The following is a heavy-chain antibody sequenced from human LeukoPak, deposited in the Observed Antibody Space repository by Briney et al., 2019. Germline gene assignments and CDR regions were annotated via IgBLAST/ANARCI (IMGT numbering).Heavy chain of an antibody. CDR1: GYSFSTYW. V-gene: IGHV5-51*01. CDR2: IWPADFTT. CDR3: ARPEYGACDY. Sequence: GESLKISCKASGYSFSTYWIGWVRQVPGKGLEWVGIIWPADFTTKYSPSFQGQVTISVDKSISTAYLQWSSLEASDSAMYYCARPEYGACDYWGQGTLVTVSS. D-gene: IGHD4/OR15-4a*01. J-gene: IGHJ4*02.